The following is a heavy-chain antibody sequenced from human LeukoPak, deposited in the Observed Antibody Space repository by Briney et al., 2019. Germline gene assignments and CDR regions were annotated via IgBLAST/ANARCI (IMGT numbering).Heavy chain of an antibody. V-gene: IGHV1-18*01. Sequence: RASVKVSCKASGYTFTSYGISWVRQAPGQGLEWMGWISAYNGNTNYAQKLQGRVTMTTDTSTSTAYMELRSLRSDDTAVYYCARADRGITMVRGVISPFGYWGQGTLVTVSS. CDR1: GYTFTSYG. CDR2: ISAYNGNT. J-gene: IGHJ4*02. CDR3: ARADRGITMVRGVISPFGY. D-gene: IGHD3-10*01.